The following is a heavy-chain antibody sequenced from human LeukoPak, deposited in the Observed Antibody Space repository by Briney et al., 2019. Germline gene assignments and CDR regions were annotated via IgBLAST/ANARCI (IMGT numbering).Heavy chain of an antibody. CDR1: GGSFSGYY. CDR3: ARVSRDYGDYEAVYYYYYYMDV. D-gene: IGHD4-17*01. CDR2: INHSGST. J-gene: IGHJ6*03. V-gene: IGHV4-34*01. Sequence: SETLSLTCAVYGGSFSGYYWSWIRQPPGKGLEWIGEINHSGSTNYNPSLKSRVTISVDTSKNQFSLKLSSVTAADTAVYYCARVSRDYGDYEAVYYYYYYMDVWGKGTTVTISS.